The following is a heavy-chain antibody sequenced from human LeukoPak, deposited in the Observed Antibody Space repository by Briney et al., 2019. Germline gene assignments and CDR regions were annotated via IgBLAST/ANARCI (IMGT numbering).Heavy chain of an antibody. Sequence: SLRLSCAASGFTFSDNAMIWVRQAPGKGLEWVSGISHRGDNTYYAESVKGRFTISRDNSKNTLYLQMNSVRAEDTAVYSCAKLVGIVATIVDYWGQRTLVTVSS. CDR1: GFTFSDNA. D-gene: IGHD5-12*01. CDR2: ISHRGDNT. V-gene: IGHV3-23*01. CDR3: AKLVGIVATIVDY. J-gene: IGHJ4*02.